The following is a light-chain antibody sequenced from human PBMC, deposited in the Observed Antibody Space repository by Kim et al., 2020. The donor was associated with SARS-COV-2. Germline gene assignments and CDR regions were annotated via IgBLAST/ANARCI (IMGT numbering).Light chain of an antibody. CDR3: QHFGGSSYT. CDR2: DAS. Sequence: EIVLTQSPGTLSLSPGETATLSCRASQNVTSNFLAWYQKRPGQAPTLLIYDASTGATGIPDRFSGGGSGTDFTLTISRLEPEDFAVYFCQHFGGSSYTFGQGTKLDI. V-gene: IGKV3-20*01. CDR1: QNVTSNF. J-gene: IGKJ2*01.